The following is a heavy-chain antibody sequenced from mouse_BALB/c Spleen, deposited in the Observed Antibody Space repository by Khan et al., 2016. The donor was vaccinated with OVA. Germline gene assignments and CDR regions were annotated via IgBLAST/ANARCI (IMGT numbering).Heavy chain of an antibody. V-gene: IGHV9-3-1*01. CDR1: GYTFTNYG. CDR2: INTYTGEP. Sequence: QIQLVQSGPELKKPGETVKISCKASGYTFTNYGLNWVKQAPGKGLKWMGWINTYTGEPTFADDFKGRFVFSLETSASTAYLQIINLKSEDTATYFCARPPYFSYVMVYWGQGTSVTVSS. J-gene: IGHJ4*01. D-gene: IGHD2-10*01. CDR3: ARPPYFSYVMVY.